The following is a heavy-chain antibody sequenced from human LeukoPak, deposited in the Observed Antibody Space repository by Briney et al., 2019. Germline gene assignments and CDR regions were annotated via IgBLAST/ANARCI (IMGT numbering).Heavy chain of an antibody. D-gene: IGHD3-22*01. CDR2: IWSDENKK. CDR1: GFTFSSYG. CDR3: AKDLERAPYYYDSSGYSSFDY. Sequence: PGGSLRLSCAASGFTFSSYGMHWVRQAPGKGLEWVAVIWSDENKKFYADSVKGRFTISRDNSKNTLYLQMNSLRAEDTAVYYCAKDLERAPYYYDSSGYSSFDYWGQGTLVTVSS. J-gene: IGHJ4*02. V-gene: IGHV3-33*06.